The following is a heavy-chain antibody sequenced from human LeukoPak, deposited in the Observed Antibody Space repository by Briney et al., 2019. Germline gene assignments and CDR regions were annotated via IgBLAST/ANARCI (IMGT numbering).Heavy chain of an antibody. CDR3: ARARNYYDSSDYYYEGDAFDI. Sequence: ASVKVSCKASGYTFTGYYIHWVRQAPGQGLEWMGWINPNSGVTHYPQKFQGRVTMTRDTSIRTAYMEVSSLRSDDTAVYYCARARNYYDSSDYYYEGDAFDIWGQGTMVTVSS. D-gene: IGHD3-22*01. CDR2: INPNSGVT. CDR1: GYTFTGYY. J-gene: IGHJ3*02. V-gene: IGHV1-2*02.